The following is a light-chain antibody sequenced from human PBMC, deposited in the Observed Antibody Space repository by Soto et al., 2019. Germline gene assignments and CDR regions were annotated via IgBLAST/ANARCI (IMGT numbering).Light chain of an antibody. CDR2: KPF. Sequence: DIQMTQSPSTLSASVGDRVTITCRASQSVSTWLAWYQQKPGKAPKLQLHKPFTLENGDPSRFSGSGSGTDFTLTISSLQPDDFATYYCHQYHVYPVTFGGGTKVEIK. V-gene: IGKV1-5*03. CDR1: QSVSTW. CDR3: HQYHVYPVT. J-gene: IGKJ4*01.